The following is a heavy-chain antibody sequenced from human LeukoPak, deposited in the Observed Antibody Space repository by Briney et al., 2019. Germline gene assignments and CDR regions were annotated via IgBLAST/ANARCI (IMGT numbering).Heavy chain of an antibody. D-gene: IGHD1-26*01. CDR2: SIPIFGTA. Sequence: SVKVSCKASGGTFSSYAISWVRQPPGQGLEGMGGSIPIFGTANYAHKFQGRVTITTDESTSTAYMELSSLSSEDTAVYCCARSFSPYSGSYYYYYYYMDVWGKGTTVTVSS. CDR3: ARSFSPYSGSYYYYYYYMDV. V-gene: IGHV1-69*05. CDR1: GGTFSSYA. J-gene: IGHJ6*03.